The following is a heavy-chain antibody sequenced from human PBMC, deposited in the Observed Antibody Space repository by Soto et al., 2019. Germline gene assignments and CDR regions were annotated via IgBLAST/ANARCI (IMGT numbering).Heavy chain of an antibody. V-gene: IGHV5-51*01. J-gene: IGHJ3*02. CDR2: IYPGDSDT. CDR1: GYIFTTYW. D-gene: IGHD6-6*01. Sequence: EVQLVQSGAEVKKPGESLQISCKGSGYIFTTYWIGWVRQMPGKGLECMGIIYPGDSDTRYSPSFQGQVTLSADKSISTAYLQWSSLKASDTAMYYCATSSRAARKRYDAFDIWGQGTMVTVSS. CDR3: ATSSRAARKRYDAFDI.